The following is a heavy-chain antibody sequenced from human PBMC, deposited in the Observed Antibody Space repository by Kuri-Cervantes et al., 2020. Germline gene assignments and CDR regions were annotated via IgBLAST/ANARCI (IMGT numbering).Heavy chain of an antibody. V-gene: IGHV1-18*01. CDR1: GCTFTRYG. Sequence: ASVKVSCKASGCTFTRYGISWVRQAPGQGLEWMGWISAYNGDTNYAQGFQDRVTMTTDTSTSTAYMELGSLRSDDTAIYYCVREPRTSRDYYFDYWGQGTLVTVSS. D-gene: IGHD3/OR15-3a*01. CDR2: ISAYNGDT. J-gene: IGHJ4*02. CDR3: VREPRTSRDYYFDY.